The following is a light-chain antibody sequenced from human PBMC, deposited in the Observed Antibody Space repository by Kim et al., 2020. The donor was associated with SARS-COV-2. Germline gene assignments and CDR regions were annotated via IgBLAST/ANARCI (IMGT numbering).Light chain of an antibody. Sequence: SYELTQPPSVSVSPGQTASITCSGDKLGDKYTYWYQQKPGQSPVLVIYQDTKRPSGIPERFSGSNSGNTATLTISGTQAMDEADYYCQEWGSSTAIFGGG. CDR3: QEWGSSTAI. CDR1: KLGDKY. CDR2: QDT. J-gene: IGLJ2*01. V-gene: IGLV3-1*01.